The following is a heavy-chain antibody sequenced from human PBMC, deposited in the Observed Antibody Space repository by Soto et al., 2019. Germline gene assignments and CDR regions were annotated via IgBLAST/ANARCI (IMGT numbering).Heavy chain of an antibody. D-gene: IGHD2-21*01. J-gene: IGHJ6*02. CDR1: GGSLSSGDYY. CDR3: AKAFGDSSMDV. Sequence: NLSVTCTVSGGSLSSGDYYWIWIRQTPGKGLEWVGYTYYSGSTYYNPSLMSRATISVALSTNQVSQKLRSLTAADTAVYSCAKAFGDSSMDVWGQGTLVTVSS. V-gene: IGHV4-30-4*01. CDR2: TYYSGST.